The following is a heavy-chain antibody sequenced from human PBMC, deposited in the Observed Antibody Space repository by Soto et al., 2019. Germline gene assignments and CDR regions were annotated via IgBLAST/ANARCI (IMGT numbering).Heavy chain of an antibody. Sequence: SETLSLTCTVSGGSISSGDYYWSWIRQPPGKGLEWIGYIYYSGSTYCNPSLKSRVTISVDTSKNQFSLKLSSVTAADTAVYYCARFYNYYDSSGSLVYNWFDPWGQGTLVTVSS. CDR1: GGSISSGDYY. V-gene: IGHV4-30-4*01. CDR2: IYYSGST. J-gene: IGHJ5*02. CDR3: ARFYNYYDSSGSLVYNWFDP. D-gene: IGHD3-22*01.